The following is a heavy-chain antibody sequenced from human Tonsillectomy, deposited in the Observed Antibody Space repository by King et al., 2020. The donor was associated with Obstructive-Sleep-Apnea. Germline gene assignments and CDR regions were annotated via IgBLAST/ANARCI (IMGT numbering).Heavy chain of an antibody. CDR3: ARVHITLVRGVLTIHGMDV. Sequence: VQLQESGPGLVKPSQTLSLTCTVSGGSFSSDDYYWSWIRRPPGKGLEWIGYISYTGTTNYNSSLVRRVLISVDLSKNQFSLKLRSMPAADTAVYYCARVHITLVRGVLTIHGMDVWGRGTTVFVSS. J-gene: IGHJ6*02. CDR2: ISYTGTT. V-gene: IGHV4-30-4*01. CDR1: GGSFSSDDYY. D-gene: IGHD3-10*01.